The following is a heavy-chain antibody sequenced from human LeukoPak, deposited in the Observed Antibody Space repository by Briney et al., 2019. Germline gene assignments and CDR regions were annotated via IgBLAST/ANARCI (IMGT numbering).Heavy chain of an antibody. V-gene: IGHV1-46*01. CDR2: INPSGAST. J-gene: IGHJ6*01. Sequence: ASVKVSCKASGYTFLTYFIHWVRHAPGQGLEWLGIINPSGASTTYAQKFQGRVTMTTDTSTSTIYMELSSLRSEDTAMYYCARDPAVRWTASMWYVSRNHNGLDVWGQGTTVTVSS. CDR1: GYTFLTYF. D-gene: IGHD1-14*01. CDR3: ARDPAVRWTASMWYVSRNHNGLDV.